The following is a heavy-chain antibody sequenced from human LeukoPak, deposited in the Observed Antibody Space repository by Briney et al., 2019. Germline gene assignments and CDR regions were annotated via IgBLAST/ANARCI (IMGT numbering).Heavy chain of an antibody. CDR2: VHYSGST. CDR3: ARSSFYYYGSGTTYYYLDV. D-gene: IGHD3-10*01. CDR1: GGSISGYY. J-gene: IGHJ6*03. Sequence: SETLSLTCTVSGGSISGYYWSWIRQPPGKGLEWIGYVHYSGSTNYSPSLKGRVTISVDTSKNQFSLTLSSVTAADTAVYYCARSSFYYYGSGTTYYYLDVWGKGTSVTISS. V-gene: IGHV4-59*01.